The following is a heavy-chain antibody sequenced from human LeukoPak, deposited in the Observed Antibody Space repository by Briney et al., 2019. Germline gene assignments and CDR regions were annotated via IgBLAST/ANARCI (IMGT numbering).Heavy chain of an antibody. V-gene: IGHV1-18*01. Sequence: ASVKVSCKASGYTFTSRAMNWVRQAPGQGLEWMGWISAYNGNTNYAQKLQGRVTMTTDTSTSTAYMELRSLRSDDTAVYYCARDPNSSGYDYWGQGTLVTVSS. CDR2: ISAYNGNT. D-gene: IGHD3-22*01. J-gene: IGHJ4*02. CDR3: ARDPNSSGYDY. CDR1: GYTFTSRA.